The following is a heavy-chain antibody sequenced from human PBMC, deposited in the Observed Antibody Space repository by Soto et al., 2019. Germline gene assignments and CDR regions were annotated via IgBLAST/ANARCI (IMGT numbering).Heavy chain of an antibody. CDR2: MNPNSGNT. V-gene: IGHV1-8*01. CDR3: ARGIYGDYVVDY. J-gene: IGHJ4*02. Sequence: ASVKVSCKASGYTFTSYDINWVRQATGQGLEWMGWMNPNSGNTGYAQKFQGRVTMTSNTSISTAYMELSSLRSEDTAVYYCARGIYGDYVVDYWGQGTLVTVSS. D-gene: IGHD4-17*01. CDR1: GYTFTSYD.